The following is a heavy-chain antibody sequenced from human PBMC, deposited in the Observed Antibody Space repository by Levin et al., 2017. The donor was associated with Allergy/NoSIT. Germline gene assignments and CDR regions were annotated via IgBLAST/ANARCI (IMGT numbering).Heavy chain of an antibody. Sequence: GESLKISCAASGFTFSSYSMNWVRQAPGKGLEWVSSISSSSSYIYYADSVKGRFTISRDNAKNSLYLQMNSLRAEDTAVYYCARDPGCGGDCYPGDDAFDIWGQGTMVTVSS. V-gene: IGHV3-21*01. CDR1: GFTFSSYS. CDR3: ARDPGCGGDCYPGDDAFDI. D-gene: IGHD2-21*02. CDR2: ISSSSSYI. J-gene: IGHJ3*02.